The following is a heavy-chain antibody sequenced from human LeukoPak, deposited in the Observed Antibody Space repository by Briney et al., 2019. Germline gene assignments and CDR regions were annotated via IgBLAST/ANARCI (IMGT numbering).Heavy chain of an antibody. Sequence: GRSLRLSCAASGFTFSNYAFHWVRQAPGKGLEWVAIISYSGESYAESVKGRFAISTDSSKNTVYLQMDSLRTDDTAVYYCARNHFNQNVFDVWGQGTMVTVSS. CDR3: ARNHFNQNVFDV. CDR1: GFTFSNYA. D-gene: IGHD1-14*01. J-gene: IGHJ3*01. CDR2: ISYSGE. V-gene: IGHV3-30*16.